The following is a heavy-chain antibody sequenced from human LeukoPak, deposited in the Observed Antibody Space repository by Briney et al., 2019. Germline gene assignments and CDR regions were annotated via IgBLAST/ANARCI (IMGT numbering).Heavy chain of an antibody. Sequence: GGSLRLSCSASGFTFRTYPIHWVRQAPGKGLECVSATSPDGTKTYYADSVKGRFTISRQSAKNKMYLHISRPRADDTAVSYCMTSGDFQMYNHWGQGTLVTVSS. D-gene: IGHD4-17*01. CDR1: GFTFRTYP. V-gene: IGHV3-64D*09. J-gene: IGHJ5*02. CDR2: TSPDGTKT. CDR3: MTSGDFQMYNH.